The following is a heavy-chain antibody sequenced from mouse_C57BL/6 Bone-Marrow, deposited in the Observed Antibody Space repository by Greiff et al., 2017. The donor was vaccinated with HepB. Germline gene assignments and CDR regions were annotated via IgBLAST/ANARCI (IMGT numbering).Heavy chain of an antibody. CDR1: GSTFTSYD. V-gene: IGHV1-85*01. D-gene: IGHD4-1*01. Sequence: QVQLKESGPELVKPGASVKLSCKASGSTFTSYDINWVKQRPGQGLEWIGWIYPRDASTKYNEKFKGKATLTVATSSSTAYMELHSLTSEDSAVYFCARRLGPYWGQGTTLTVSS. CDR3: ARRLGPY. CDR2: IYPRDAST. J-gene: IGHJ2*01.